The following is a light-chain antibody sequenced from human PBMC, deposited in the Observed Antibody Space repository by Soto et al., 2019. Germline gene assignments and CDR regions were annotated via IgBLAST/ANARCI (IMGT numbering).Light chain of an antibody. CDR2: GAS. J-gene: IGKJ5*01. Sequence: ETVMTQSPATLSLSPGERATLSCRASQGVSSKLVWYQQKPGQAPRLLIYGASTRATGIPARFSGSGSGTGFTLTISSLQSEDFAVYYCQQYNNWPPTFGQGTRLEIK. CDR1: QGVSSK. CDR3: QQYNNWPPT. V-gene: IGKV3-15*01.